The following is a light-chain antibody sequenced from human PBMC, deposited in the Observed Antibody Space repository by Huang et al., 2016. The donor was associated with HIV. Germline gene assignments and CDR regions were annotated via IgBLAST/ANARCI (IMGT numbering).Light chain of an antibody. V-gene: IGKV1-39*01. CDR2: STS. CDR1: QTISTY. CDR3: QQSYDAPPT. Sequence: DVQLTQSPSSLSASVGDRVIITCRASQTISTYLCWYQQKPGNAPKLLIYSTSNLQSGVPSRFSGSGSGTDFTLTITSLQPEDFATYYCQQSYDAPPTFGPGTRL. J-gene: IGKJ5*01.